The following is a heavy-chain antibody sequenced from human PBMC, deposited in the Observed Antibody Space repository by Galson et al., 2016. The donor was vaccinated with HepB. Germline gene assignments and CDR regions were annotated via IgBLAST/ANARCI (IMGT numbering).Heavy chain of an antibody. CDR3: AKGSRGWPPAY. D-gene: IGHD2-15*01. Sequence: SLRLSCAASGFTFSSYAMSWVRQAPGKGLEWVSAISGSGGSTYYADSVKGRFTISRDKSKNTLYLQMSSLRVEDTAVYYCAKGSRGWPPAYWGQGTLVTVSS. CDR1: GFTFSSYA. CDR2: ISGSGGST. J-gene: IGHJ4*02. V-gene: IGHV3-23*01.